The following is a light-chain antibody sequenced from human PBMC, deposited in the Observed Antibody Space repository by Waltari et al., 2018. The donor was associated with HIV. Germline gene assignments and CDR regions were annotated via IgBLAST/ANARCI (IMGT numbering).Light chain of an antibody. Sequence: IVLTQSPVILSLSPGERATLSCRASQSLGTFLAWYQQKPGQAPRVLLFDSSNRAPGIPDRFSGSGSGTDFTLTINSLEPEDFALYYCQQRSDWPPTVGQGALLEIK. CDR2: DSS. V-gene: IGKV3-11*01. CDR1: QSLGTF. CDR3: QQRSDWPPT. J-gene: IGKJ5*01.